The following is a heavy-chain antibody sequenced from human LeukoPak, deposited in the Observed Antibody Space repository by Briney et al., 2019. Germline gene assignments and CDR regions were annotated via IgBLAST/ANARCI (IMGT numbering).Heavy chain of an antibody. J-gene: IGHJ6*02. CDR1: GFTFSSYS. Sequence: GGSLRLSCAASGFTFSSYSMNWVRQAPGKGLEWVSYISTSSSTIYYADSLKGRFTISRDNAKDSLYLQMNSLRAEDTAVYYCARGPGSMDVWGQGTTVTVSS. CDR3: ARGPGSMDV. CDR2: ISTSSSTI. V-gene: IGHV3-48*01.